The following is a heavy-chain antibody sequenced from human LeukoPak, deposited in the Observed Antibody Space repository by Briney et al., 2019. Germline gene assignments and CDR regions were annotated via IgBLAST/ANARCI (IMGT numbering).Heavy chain of an antibody. Sequence: GGSLRLSCAASGFTFDDYAMHWVRQAPGKGLEWVSGISWNSGSIGYADSVKGRFTISRDNAKNSLYLQMNSLRAEDTALYYCAKAFRGVTPGYFDYWGQGTLVTVSS. J-gene: IGHJ4*02. CDR1: GFTFDDYA. V-gene: IGHV3-9*01. CDR2: ISWNSGSI. CDR3: AKAFRGVTPGYFDY. D-gene: IGHD3-10*01.